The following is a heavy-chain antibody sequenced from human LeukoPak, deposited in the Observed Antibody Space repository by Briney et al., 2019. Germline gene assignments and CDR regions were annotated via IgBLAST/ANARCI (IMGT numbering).Heavy chain of an antibody. D-gene: IGHD4-23*01. V-gene: IGHV1-69*13. J-gene: IGHJ4*02. CDR2: IIPIFGTA. CDR1: GGTFSSYA. Sequence: RASVNVSCKASGGTFSSYAISWVRQAPGQGLEWMGGIIPIFGTANYAQKFQGRVTITADESTSTAYMELSSLRSEDTAVYYCATNADYGGNENYYFDYWGQGTLVTVSS. CDR3: ATNADYGGNENYYFDY.